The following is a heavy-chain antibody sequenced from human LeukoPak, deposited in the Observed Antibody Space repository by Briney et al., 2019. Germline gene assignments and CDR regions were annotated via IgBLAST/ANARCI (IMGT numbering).Heavy chain of an antibody. CDR2: LNADGNSI. D-gene: IGHD5-12*01. V-gene: IGHV3-74*01. CDR1: GFTFSNYW. Sequence: GGSLRLSCAASGFTFSNYWMHWVRQAPGKGLVWVSRLNADGNSITYADSVRGRFTISRDNAKNTVHLQMNSLRVEDTAIYFCAGAYSAYDPFDYWGQGILVAVSS. J-gene: IGHJ4*02. CDR3: AGAYSAYDPFDY.